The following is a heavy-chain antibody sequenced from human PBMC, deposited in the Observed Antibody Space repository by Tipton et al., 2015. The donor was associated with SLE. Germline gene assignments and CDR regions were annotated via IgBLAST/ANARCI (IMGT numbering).Heavy chain of an antibody. CDR3: ARQLYDYGVSPEAFDI. Sequence: QLVQSGAEVKKPGESLRISCKGSGYSFTSYWISWVRQMPGKGLEWMGRIDPSDSYTNYSPSFQGHVTISADKSISTAYLQWSSLKASDTAMYYCARQLYDYGVSPEAFDIWGQGTMVTVSS. J-gene: IGHJ3*02. V-gene: IGHV5-10-1*01. CDR2: IDPSDSYT. CDR1: GYSFTSYW. D-gene: IGHD4-17*01.